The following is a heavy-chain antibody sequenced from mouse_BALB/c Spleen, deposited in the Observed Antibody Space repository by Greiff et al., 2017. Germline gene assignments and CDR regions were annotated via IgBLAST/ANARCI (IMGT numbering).Heavy chain of an antibody. CDR3: AKMITTRAMDY. J-gene: IGHJ4*01. D-gene: IGHD2-4*01. V-gene: IGHV1-14*01. Sequence: VQLQQSGPELVKPGASVKMSCKASGYTFTSYVMHWVKQKPGQGLEWIGYINPYNDGTKYNEKFKGKATLTSDKSSSTAYLELSSLTSEDSAVYYCAKMITTRAMDYWGQGTSVTVSS. CDR2: INPYNDGT. CDR1: GYTFTSYV.